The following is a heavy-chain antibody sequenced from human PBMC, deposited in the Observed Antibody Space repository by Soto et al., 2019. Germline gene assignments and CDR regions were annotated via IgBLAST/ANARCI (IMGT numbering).Heavy chain of an antibody. CDR2: IYHSGST. V-gene: IGHV4-38-2*01. J-gene: IGHJ5*02. D-gene: IGHD3-22*01. CDR1: GYSISSGYY. CDR3: ARAGAYYYDSSGSRWCDP. Sequence: SETLSLTCAVSGYSISSGYYWGWIRQPPGKGLEWIGSIYHSGSTYYNPSLKSRVTISVDTSKNQFPLKLSSVTAADTAVYYCARAGAYYYDSSGSRWCDPWGQGTLVTVSS.